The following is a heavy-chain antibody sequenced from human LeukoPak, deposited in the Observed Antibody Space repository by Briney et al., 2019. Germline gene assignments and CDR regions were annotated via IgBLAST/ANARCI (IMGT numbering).Heavy chain of an antibody. CDR3: AKVGYNSGSSFDY. D-gene: IGHD3-10*01. Sequence: PGGSLRLSCAASGFTVSSNYMSWVRQAPGKGLEWVSVIYSGGSTYYADSVKGRFTISRDNSKNTLYLQMNSLRAEDTAVYYCAKVGYNSGSSFDYWGQGTLVTVSS. V-gene: IGHV3-53*01. CDR1: GFTVSSNY. J-gene: IGHJ4*02. CDR2: IYSGGST.